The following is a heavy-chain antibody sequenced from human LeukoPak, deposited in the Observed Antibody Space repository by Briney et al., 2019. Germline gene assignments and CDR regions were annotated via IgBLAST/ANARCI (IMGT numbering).Heavy chain of an antibody. J-gene: IGHJ4*02. Sequence: ASVKVSCKASGYTFTDYYMHWVRQAPGQGLDWMGWINPNNGGTNYAQKFQGRVTMTRDTSISTAYMELSRLRSDDTAVYYCARAFSSSSYHFDYWGQGTLVTVSS. CDR2: INPNNGGT. D-gene: IGHD6-6*01. CDR1: GYTFTDYY. V-gene: IGHV1-2*02. CDR3: ARAFSSSSYHFDY.